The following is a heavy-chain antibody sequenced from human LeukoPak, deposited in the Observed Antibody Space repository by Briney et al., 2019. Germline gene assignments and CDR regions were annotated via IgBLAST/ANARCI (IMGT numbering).Heavy chain of an antibody. J-gene: IGHJ4*02. V-gene: IGHV3-23*01. CDR1: GFTFISYA. CDR2: ISGSGGST. D-gene: IGHD2-15*01. CDR3: ATQYCSGGSCYSGSSDY. Sequence: GGSLRLSCTASGFTFISYAMSWVRQAPGKGLEWVSAISGSGGSTYYADSVKGRFTISRDNSKNTLYLQMNSLRAEDTAVYYCATQYCSGGSCYSGSSDYWGQGTLVTVSS.